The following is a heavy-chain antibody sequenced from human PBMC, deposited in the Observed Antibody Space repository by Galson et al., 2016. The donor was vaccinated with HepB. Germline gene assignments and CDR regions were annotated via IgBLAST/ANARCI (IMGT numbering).Heavy chain of an antibody. CDR2: IRTYTGNT. D-gene: IGHD1-1*01. J-gene: IGHJ5*02. Sequence: SVKVSCKASGYSFSNYGIPRVRQAPGQGLEWMGWIRTYTGNTDYDQKLHGRLTLTTDASTTTAYLERRSLRFDDTAVYYCARGSTATTPLAHWGQGTLVPVSS. CDR1: GYSFSNYG. CDR3: ARGSTATTPLAH. V-gene: IGHV1-18*01.